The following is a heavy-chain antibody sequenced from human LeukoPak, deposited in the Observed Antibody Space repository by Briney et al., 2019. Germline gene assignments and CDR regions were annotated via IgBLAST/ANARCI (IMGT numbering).Heavy chain of an antibody. Sequence: ASVKVSCKESGYTFTSYYMHWVRQAPGQGLEWMGIINPSGGSTSYAQKFQGRVTMTRDTSTSTVYMELSSLRSEDTAVYYCARALLIAAAFDYWGQGTLVTVSS. V-gene: IGHV1-46*01. CDR1: GYTFTSYY. CDR2: INPSGGST. D-gene: IGHD6-13*01. J-gene: IGHJ4*02. CDR3: ARALLIAAAFDY.